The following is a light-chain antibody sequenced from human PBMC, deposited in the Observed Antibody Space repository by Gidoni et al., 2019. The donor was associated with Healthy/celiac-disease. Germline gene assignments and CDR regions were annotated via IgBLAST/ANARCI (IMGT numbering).Light chain of an antibody. J-gene: IGKJ1*01. CDR2: DAS. CDR3: QQRRA. Sequence: GDRVTITFRASQSISSWLAWYQQKPGKAPKLLIYDASSLESGVPSRFSGSGSGTEFTLTISSLQPDDFATYYCQQRRAFGQGTKVEIK. V-gene: IGKV1-5*01. CDR1: QSISSW.